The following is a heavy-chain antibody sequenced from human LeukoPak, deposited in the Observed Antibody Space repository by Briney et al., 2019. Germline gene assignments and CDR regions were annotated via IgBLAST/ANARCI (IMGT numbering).Heavy chain of an antibody. CDR3: ARSELVDSEIDY. V-gene: IGHV1-2*02. D-gene: IGHD3-22*01. Sequence: ASVKVSCKASGYTFTGYYLHWVRQAPGQGLEWMGWINPNSGGTNYAQKFQGRVTMTRDTSISTAYMELSRLRSDDTAVYYCARSELVDSEIDYWGQGTLVTVYS. CDR1: GYTFTGYY. J-gene: IGHJ4*02. CDR2: INPNSGGT.